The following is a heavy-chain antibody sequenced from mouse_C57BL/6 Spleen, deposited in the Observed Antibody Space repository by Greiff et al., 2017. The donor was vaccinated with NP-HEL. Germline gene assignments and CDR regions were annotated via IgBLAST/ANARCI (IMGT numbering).Heavy chain of an antibody. V-gene: IGHV1-72*01. D-gene: IGHD1-1*01. CDR1: GYTFTSYW. CDR3: ARERGYYYGSSYYWYFDV. CDR2: IDPNSGGT. Sequence: VKLQESGAELVKPGASVKLSCKASGYTFTSYWMHWVKQRPGRGLEWIGRIDPNSGGTKYNEKFKSKATLTVDKPSSTAYMQLSSLTSEDSAVYYCARERGYYYGSSYYWYFDVWGTGTTVTVSS. J-gene: IGHJ1*03.